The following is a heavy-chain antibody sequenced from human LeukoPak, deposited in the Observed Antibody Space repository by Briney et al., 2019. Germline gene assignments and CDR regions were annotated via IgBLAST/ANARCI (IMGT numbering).Heavy chain of an antibody. CDR1: GPLRRYY. J-gene: IGHJ3*02. V-gene: IGHV4-59*07. CDR2: FFYSGNT. Sequence: SDPLSLICTVCGPLRRYYWLRSRQPPGKGVERIGYFFYSGNTNYNPSLMSRVTISVDTSKNQVSVQPRAVTSACQADGYLCRETVDYYDGSGSHDAFDMWGRGTMVTVSS. CDR3: CRETVDYYDGSGSHDAFDM. D-gene: IGHD3-22*01.